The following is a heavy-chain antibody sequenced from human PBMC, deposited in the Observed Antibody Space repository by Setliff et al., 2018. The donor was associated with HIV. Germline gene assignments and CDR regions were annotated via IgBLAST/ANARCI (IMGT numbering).Heavy chain of an antibody. CDR3: ARGGRYYLPGIAVAGIQRNWFDP. CDR2: VNRDGST. D-gene: IGHD6-19*01. V-gene: IGHV4-34*01. CDR1: GGSLTGYF. J-gene: IGHJ5*02. Sequence: SETLSLTCAVYGGSLTGYFWTWIRQSPGKGLEWVGQVNRDGSTKYNPSLKSRVTISVDMSKNQFSLKLTSVTAADTAVYYCARGGRYYLPGIAVAGIQRNWFDPWGQGALVTVSS.